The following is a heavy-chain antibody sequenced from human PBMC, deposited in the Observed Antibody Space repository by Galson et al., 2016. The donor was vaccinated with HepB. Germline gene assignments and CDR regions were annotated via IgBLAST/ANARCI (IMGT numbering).Heavy chain of an antibody. J-gene: IGHJ4*02. V-gene: IGHV3-7*03. D-gene: IGHD3-10*01. CDR3: ARGAGAGY. Sequence: SLRLSCAASGFTFSNHWMTWVRQAPGKGLERVANIKQDGGEKYYVDSVKGRFTISRDNAKNSLYLQMSNLRAEDTAVYYCARGAGAGYWGPGTLVTVSS. CDR1: GFTFSNHW. CDR2: IKQDGGEK.